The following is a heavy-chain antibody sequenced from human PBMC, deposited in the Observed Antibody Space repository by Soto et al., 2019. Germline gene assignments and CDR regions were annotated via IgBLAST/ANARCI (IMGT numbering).Heavy chain of an antibody. CDR2: IYYSGST. V-gene: IGHV4-59*06. D-gene: IGHD4-17*01. Sequence: SETLSLTCTVSGGCINNHYWSWIRQHPGKGLEWIGYIYYSGSTYYNPSLKSRVTISVDTSKNQFSLKLSSVTAADTAVYYCARTTVTILYFDYWGQGTLVTVSS. CDR3: ARTTVTILYFDY. J-gene: IGHJ4*02. CDR1: GGCINNHY.